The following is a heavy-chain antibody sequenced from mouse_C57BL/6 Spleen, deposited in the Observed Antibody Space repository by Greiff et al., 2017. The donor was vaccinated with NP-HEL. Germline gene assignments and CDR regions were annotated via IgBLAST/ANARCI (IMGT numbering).Heavy chain of an antibody. CDR1: GYSITSGYY. CDR2: ISYDGSN. V-gene: IGHV3-6*01. J-gene: IGHJ2*01. CDR3: ARDGDYGDIDY. D-gene: IGHD2-4*01. Sequence: EVKLQESGPGLVKPSQSLSLTCSVTGYSITSGYYWNWIRQFPGNKLEWMGYISYDGSNNYNPSLKNRISITRDTSKNQFFLKLNSVTTEDTATYYCARDGDYGDIDYWGQGTTLTVSS.